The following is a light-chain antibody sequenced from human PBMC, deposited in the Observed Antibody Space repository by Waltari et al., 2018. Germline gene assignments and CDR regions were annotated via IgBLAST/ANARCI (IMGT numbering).Light chain of an antibody. CDR1: QSVSNR. V-gene: IGKV3-15*01. J-gene: IGKJ2*01. CDR3: QQYNYWPGT. Sequence: EIVMTQSPATLSVSPGERVTLSCRASQSVSNRLAWYQQRPGQGPRRLIYDASTRATGVPARFSVSGSGTEFTLTISSMQSEDFAVYYCQQYNYWPGTFGQGTKVEIK. CDR2: DAS.